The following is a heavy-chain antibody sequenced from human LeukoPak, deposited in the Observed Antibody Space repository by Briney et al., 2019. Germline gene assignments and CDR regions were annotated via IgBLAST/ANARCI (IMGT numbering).Heavy chain of an antibody. D-gene: IGHD2-2*01. J-gene: IGHJ6*02. CDR3: ARDSPAATYGMDV. CDR2: IYYSGST. V-gene: IGHV4-39*07. Sequence: SETLSLTCTVSGGSISSSSYYWGWIRQPPGKGLEWIGSIYYSGSTYYNPSLKSRVTISVDTSKNQFSLKLSSVTAADTAVYYCARDSPAATYGMDVWGQGTTVTVSS. CDR1: GGSISSSSYY.